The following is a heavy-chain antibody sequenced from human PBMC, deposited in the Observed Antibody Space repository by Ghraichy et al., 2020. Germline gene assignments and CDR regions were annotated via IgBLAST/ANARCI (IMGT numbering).Heavy chain of an antibody. J-gene: IGHJ4*02. D-gene: IGHD3-10*02. CDR1: GFTFSSFG. Sequence: GGSLRLSCAASGFTFSSFGMHWVRQAPGKGLDWVGLICFDGSKKFYADSVKGRFTISRDDSRNTLYLQVDSVRAEDTAMYYCARDPRPFYDVGGGSHFDYWGQGTLGTVSS. V-gene: IGHV3-33*01. CDR2: ICFDGSKK. CDR3: ARDPRPFYDVGGGSHFDY.